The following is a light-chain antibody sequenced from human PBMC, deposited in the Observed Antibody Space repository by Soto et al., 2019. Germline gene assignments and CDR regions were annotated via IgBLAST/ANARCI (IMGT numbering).Light chain of an antibody. CDR2: EGT. Sequence: QSVLTQPASVSGSPGQSITISCTGTSSDVGGYNYVSWYQLHPGKAPKLIIYEGTKRPSGVSDRFSGSKSGNTASLTISGLQTEDEADYYCCSYAGSRTYVFGPGTKLTVL. V-gene: IGLV2-23*01. CDR3: CSYAGSRTYV. J-gene: IGLJ1*01. CDR1: SSDVGGYNY.